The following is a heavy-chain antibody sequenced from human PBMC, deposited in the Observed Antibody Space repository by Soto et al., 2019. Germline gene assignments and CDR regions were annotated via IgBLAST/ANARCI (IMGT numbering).Heavy chain of an antibody. CDR1: GGTFSSYA. V-gene: IGHV1-69*01. Sequence: QVQLVQSGAEMKKPGSSVKVSCKASGGTFSSYAISWVRQAPGQGLEWMGGIIPIFGTANYAQKFQGRVTITADESTSTAYMELSSLRSEDTAVYYCARTRIAAAGSHYYYYYGMDVWGQGTTVTVSS. J-gene: IGHJ6*02. D-gene: IGHD6-13*01. CDR3: ARTRIAAAGSHYYYYYGMDV. CDR2: IIPIFGTA.